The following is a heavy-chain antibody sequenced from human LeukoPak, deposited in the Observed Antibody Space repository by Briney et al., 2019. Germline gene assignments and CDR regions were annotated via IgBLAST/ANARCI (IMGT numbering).Heavy chain of an antibody. Sequence: SETLSLTCTVSGGSISSYYWSWIRQPAGKGLEWIGHIYTSGSANYNPSLKSRVTMSVDTSKNQFSLKLGSVTAADTAVYYCARDFSVLRYFDWLHFYMDVWGKGTTVTVSS. CDR1: GGSISSYY. CDR3: ARDFSVLRYFDWLHFYMDV. J-gene: IGHJ6*03. D-gene: IGHD3-9*01. V-gene: IGHV4-4*07. CDR2: IYTSGSA.